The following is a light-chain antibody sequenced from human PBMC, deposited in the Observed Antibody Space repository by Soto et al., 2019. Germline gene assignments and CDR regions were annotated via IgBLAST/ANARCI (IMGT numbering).Light chain of an antibody. CDR3: QQRSNWPLT. CDR2: DAS. V-gene: IGKV3-11*01. CDR1: QSVSSY. J-gene: IGKJ4*01. Sequence: EIVLTQSPATLSLSPGERATLSCRASQSVSSYLAWYQQKPGQAPRLLIYDASNRATGIPARFSGSGSGTDFTLTNSILEPEDCEVYFCQQRSNWPLTFGGGTKVEIK.